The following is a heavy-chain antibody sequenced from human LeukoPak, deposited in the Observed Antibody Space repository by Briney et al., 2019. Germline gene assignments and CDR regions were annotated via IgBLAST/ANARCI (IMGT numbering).Heavy chain of an antibody. CDR2: ISSSSSCI. CDR1: GFTFSNYD. CDR3: ARGEEKATITALDS. J-gene: IGHJ4*02. D-gene: IGHD5-24*01. Sequence: GGSLRLSCAASGFTFSNYDMHWVRQAPGKGLEWVSAISSSSSCIYYADSIKGRFTISRDNAENSLYLQMNSLRAVDTAVYFCARGEEKATITALDSWGQGTLVTVSS. V-gene: IGHV3-21*01.